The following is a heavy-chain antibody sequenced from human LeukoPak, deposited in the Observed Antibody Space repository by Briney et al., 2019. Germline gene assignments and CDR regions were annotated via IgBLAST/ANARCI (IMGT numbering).Heavy chain of an antibody. CDR3: ARWAGVTDQ. V-gene: IGHV3-7*01. D-gene: IGHD5-18*01. CDR2: IKQGGIFD. CDR1: GVTFENYW. J-gene: IGHJ4*02. Sequence: PGGSLRLSWAAAGVTFENYWRSWVRQEPRKGPEWVANIKQGGIFDPYLDSVQGRFTISRHNANNSLFLQMNSLIAEDTAVYYCARWAGVTDQWGQGTLVPVSS.